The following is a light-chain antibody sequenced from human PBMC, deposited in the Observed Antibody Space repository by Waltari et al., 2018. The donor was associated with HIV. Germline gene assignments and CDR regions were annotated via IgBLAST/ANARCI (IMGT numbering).Light chain of an antibody. J-gene: IGLJ2*01. CDR3: QVWDSSRDLVV. CDR2: ADD. Sequence: SYVLTQPPSVSVAPGQTARITCGGNNIGSKSMYWYQQRPGQAPVLVVYADDDRPSGIPERFSGSNSGNTATLSISRVEAGDEADYYCQVWDSSRDLVVFGGGTKLTVL. CDR1: NIGSKS. V-gene: IGLV3-21*02.